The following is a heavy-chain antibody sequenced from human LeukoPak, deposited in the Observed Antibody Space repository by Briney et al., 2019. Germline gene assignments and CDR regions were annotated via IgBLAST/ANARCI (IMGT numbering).Heavy chain of an antibody. CDR1: GYSISSGYY. CDR2: IYHSGRT. Sequence: SETLSLTCTVSGYSISSGYYWGWIRQPPGKGLEWIGSIYHSGRTFYNPSLKSRVTISVDTSKNQFSLKLTSVTAADTAVYYCARGRIAAAGWFDPWGQGTLVTVSS. D-gene: IGHD6-13*01. J-gene: IGHJ5*02. CDR3: ARGRIAAAGWFDP. V-gene: IGHV4-38-2*02.